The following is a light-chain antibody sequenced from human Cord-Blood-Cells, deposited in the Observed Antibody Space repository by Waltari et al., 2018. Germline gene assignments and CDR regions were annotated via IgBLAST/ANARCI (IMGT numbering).Light chain of an antibody. J-gene: IGKJ4*01. Sequence: DIQMTQSPSSLSASVGDRVTITCRASQGISNYLAWYQQKPGKVPKLLIYAASTFQSGVPSLFSGSGSGTDFTLTISSLQPEDVATYYCQKYNSAPTFGGGTKVEIK. CDR2: AAS. CDR3: QKYNSAPT. CDR1: QGISNY. V-gene: IGKV1-27*01.